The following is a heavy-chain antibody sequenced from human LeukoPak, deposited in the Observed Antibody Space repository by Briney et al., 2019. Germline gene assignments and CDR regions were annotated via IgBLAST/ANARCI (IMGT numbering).Heavy chain of an antibody. Sequence: GASVKVSCKASGYTFTSYYMHWVRQAPGQGLEWMGIINPSGGSTSYAQKFQGRVTMTRDTSTSTVYMELSSLRSEDTAVYYCARIAFVVVAATGLADYWGQGTLVTVSS. J-gene: IGHJ4*02. V-gene: IGHV1-46*01. CDR3: ARIAFVVVAATGLADY. CDR2: INPSGGST. D-gene: IGHD2-15*01. CDR1: GYTFTSYY.